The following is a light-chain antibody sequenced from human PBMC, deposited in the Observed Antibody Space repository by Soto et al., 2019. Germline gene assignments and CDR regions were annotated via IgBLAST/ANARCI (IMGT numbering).Light chain of an antibody. J-gene: IGKJ1*01. CDR2: AAS. V-gene: IGKV1-8*01. CDR1: QGISSY. Sequence: AIRMTQSPSSLSASTGDRVTITCRASQGISSYLAWYQQKPGKAPKLLIYAASTLQSGVPSRFSGSGSGTDFTLTISCLLSEDFATYYCQQYYSYPLWTFGQGTKVDIK. CDR3: QQYYSYPLWT.